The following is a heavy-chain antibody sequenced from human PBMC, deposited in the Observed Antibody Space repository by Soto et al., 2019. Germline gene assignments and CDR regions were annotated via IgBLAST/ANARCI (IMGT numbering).Heavy chain of an antibody. J-gene: IGHJ4*02. CDR2: INHSGST. CDR3: ARGSGYSGYDSVYYFDY. CDR1: GGSFSGYY. Sequence: SETLSLTCAVYGGSFSGYYWSWIRQPPGKGLEWIGEINHSGSTNYNPSLKSRVTISVDTSKNQFSLKLSSVTAADTAVCYCARGSGYSGYDSVYYFDYWGQGTLVTVYS. D-gene: IGHD5-12*01. V-gene: IGHV4-34*01.